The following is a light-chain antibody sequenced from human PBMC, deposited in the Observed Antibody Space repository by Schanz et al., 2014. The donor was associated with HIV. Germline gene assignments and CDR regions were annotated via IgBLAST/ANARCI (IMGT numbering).Light chain of an antibody. CDR1: QTVSSNS. CDR2: GAS. J-gene: IGKJ3*01. V-gene: IGKV3-20*01. CDR3: QQYGSSPRIT. Sequence: EIVLTQSPDTLSLSPGERATLSCRASQTVSSNSLGWYQQKPGQAPRLLIYGASSRATGIPDRFSGSGSGTDFTLTISRLEPEDFAVYYCQQYGSSPRITFGPGTKVDIK.